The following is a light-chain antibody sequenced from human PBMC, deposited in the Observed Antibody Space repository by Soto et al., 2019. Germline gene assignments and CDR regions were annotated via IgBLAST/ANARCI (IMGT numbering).Light chain of an antibody. CDR2: DNS. CDR3: GTWDSDLSAEV. Sequence: QSVLTQPPSVSAAPGQKVTISCSGRSSNIGTNYVSWYQQLPGRAPKLVIFDNSKRPSGIPDRFSGSKSGSSATLGVTGLQTGGEADYYCGTWDSDLSAEVFGGGTKLTVL. J-gene: IGLJ3*02. CDR1: SSNIGTNY. V-gene: IGLV1-51*01.